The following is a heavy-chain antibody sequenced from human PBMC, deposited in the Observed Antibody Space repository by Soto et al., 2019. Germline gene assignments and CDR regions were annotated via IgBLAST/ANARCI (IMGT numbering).Heavy chain of an antibody. Sequence: SQTLSLTCAISGDSVSSNSAAWNWIRQSPSRGLEWLGRTYYRSKWYNDYAVSVKSRITINPDTSKNQFSLQLNSVTPEDTAVYYCARAPYSSSSYCYYYYGMDVWGQGTTVTVSS. CDR1: GDSVSSNSAA. J-gene: IGHJ6*02. D-gene: IGHD6-13*01. CDR3: ARAPYSSSSYCYYYYGMDV. CDR2: TYYRSKWYN. V-gene: IGHV6-1*01.